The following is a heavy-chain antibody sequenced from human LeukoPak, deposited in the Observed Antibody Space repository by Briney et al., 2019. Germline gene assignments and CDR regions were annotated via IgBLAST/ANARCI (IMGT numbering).Heavy chain of an antibody. CDR2: IHTSGST. V-gene: IGHV4-4*07. D-gene: IGHD3-10*01. CDR1: GGSISSYY. CDR3: ARVTMVRGDPGWFDP. J-gene: IGHJ5*02. Sequence: SETLSLTCTVSGGSISSYYWSWIRQPAGKGLEWIGRIHTSGSTNYNPSLKSRVTMSVDTSKNQFSLKLSSVTAADTAVYYCARVTMVRGDPGWFDPWGQGTLVTVSS.